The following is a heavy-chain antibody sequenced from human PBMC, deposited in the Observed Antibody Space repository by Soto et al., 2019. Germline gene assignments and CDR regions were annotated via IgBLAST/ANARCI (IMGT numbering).Heavy chain of an antibody. CDR2: IYYSGST. CDR1: GGSISSYY. Sequence: QVQLQESGPGLVKPSETLSLTCTASGGSISSYYWSWIRQPPGKGLEWIGYIYYSGSTNYNPSLKSRVTISVDTSKNQFSLKLSSVTAADTAVYYCARHHIAVASRPIFDYWGQGTLVTVSS. CDR3: ARHHIAVASRPIFDY. J-gene: IGHJ4*02. V-gene: IGHV4-59*08. D-gene: IGHD6-19*01.